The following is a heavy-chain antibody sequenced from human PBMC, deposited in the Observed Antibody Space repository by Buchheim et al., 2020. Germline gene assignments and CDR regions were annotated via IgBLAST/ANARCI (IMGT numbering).Heavy chain of an antibody. D-gene: IGHD1-14*01. CDR1: GGSISSYY. CDR3: ARDLTGTMGRLYYGMDV. J-gene: IGHJ6*02. Sequence: QVQLQESGPGLVKPSETLSLTCTVSGGSISSYYWSWIRQPPGKGLEWIGYIYYSGSTNYNPSLKSRVTISVDTSKNQFSLKLRSVTAADTAVYYCARDLTGTMGRLYYGMDVWGQGTT. V-gene: IGHV4-59*01. CDR2: IYYSGST.